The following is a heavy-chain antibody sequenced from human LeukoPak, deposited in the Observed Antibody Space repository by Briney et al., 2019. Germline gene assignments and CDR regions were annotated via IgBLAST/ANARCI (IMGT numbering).Heavy chain of an antibody. CDR2: INHTGST. Sequence: SETLSLTCAVYGGSFSGYYWSWIRQPPGKGLEWIGEINHTGSTNYNPSLKSRVTIAVDTSKNQFSLRLNSVTAADTAMYYCAKSGGYGLIDYWGQGTRVTVSS. V-gene: IGHV4-34*01. CDR1: GGSFSGYY. CDR3: AKSGGYGLIDY. D-gene: IGHD1-26*01. J-gene: IGHJ4*02.